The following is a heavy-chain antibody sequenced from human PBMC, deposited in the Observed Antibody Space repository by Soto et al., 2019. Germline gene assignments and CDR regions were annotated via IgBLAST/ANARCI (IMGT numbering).Heavy chain of an antibody. CDR3: AKDEGAPLGTCYFDY. J-gene: IGHJ4*02. D-gene: IGHD1-26*01. V-gene: IGHV3-23*01. CDR2: IMGSGDGT. Sequence: GGSLRLSCAASGFTFSGYAMSWVRQAPGKGLEWVSAIMGSGDGTYYADSVKGRFTISRDNSKNTLFLQMNSLRAEDTAVYYCAKDEGAPLGTCYFDYWGQGALVTVSS. CDR1: GFTFSGYA.